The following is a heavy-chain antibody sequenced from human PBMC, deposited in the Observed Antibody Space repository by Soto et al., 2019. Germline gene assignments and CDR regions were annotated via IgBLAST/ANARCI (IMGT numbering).Heavy chain of an antibody. CDR2: ISWNSGSI. J-gene: IGHJ4*02. D-gene: IGHD2-2*01. Sequence: EVQLVESGGGLVQPGRSLRLSCAASGFTFDDYAMHWVRQAPGKGLEWVSGISWNSGSIGYADSVKGRFTISRDNAKNSLYLQMNSLRAEDTALYYCAQGGHLLTEGGGYWGQGTLVTVSS. V-gene: IGHV3-9*01. CDR1: GFTFDDYA. CDR3: AQGGHLLTEGGGY.